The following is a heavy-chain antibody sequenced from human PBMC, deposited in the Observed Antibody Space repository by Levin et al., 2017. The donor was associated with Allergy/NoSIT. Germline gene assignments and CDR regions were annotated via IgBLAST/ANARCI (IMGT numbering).Heavy chain of an antibody. V-gene: IGHV5-51*01. J-gene: IGHJ4*02. CDR3: ARHDSSRIDY. D-gene: IGHD6-13*01. CDR1: GYSFTSYW. CDR2: IYPGDSET. Sequence: GESLKISCKGSGYSFTSYWIGWVRQMPGKGLEWMGIIYPGDSETRYSPSFQGQVIISADKSISTAYLQWSSLKASDIAIYYCARHDSSRIDYWGQGTLVTVSS.